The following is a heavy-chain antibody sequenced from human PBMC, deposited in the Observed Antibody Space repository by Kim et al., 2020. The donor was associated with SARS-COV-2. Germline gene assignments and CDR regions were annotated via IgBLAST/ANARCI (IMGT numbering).Heavy chain of an antibody. CDR1: GGTFSSYA. CDR2: IIPIFGTA. CDR3: ARDMDHYYGSGTHGY. D-gene: IGHD3-10*01. V-gene: IGHV1-69*13. Sequence: SVKVSCKASGGTFSSYAISWVRQAPGQGLEWMGGIIPIFGTANYAQKFQGRVTITADESTSTAYMELSSLRSEDTAVYYGARDMDHYYGSGTHGYWGQGTLVTVSS. J-gene: IGHJ4*02.